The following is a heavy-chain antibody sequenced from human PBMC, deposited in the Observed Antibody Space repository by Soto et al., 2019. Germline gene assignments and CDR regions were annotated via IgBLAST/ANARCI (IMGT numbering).Heavy chain of an antibody. Sequence: QVQLQESGPGLVKPSETLSLTCTVSGGSISSYYGSWIRQPPGKGLEWIGYIYYSGSSNYNPSLKSRVTMSVDTSKNQFSLKLSSVTTADTAVYYCARGGIAAGDADFDYWGQGTLVTVSS. CDR1: GGSISSYY. J-gene: IGHJ4*02. D-gene: IGHD6-13*01. CDR3: ARGGIAAGDADFDY. V-gene: IGHV4-59*01. CDR2: IYYSGSS.